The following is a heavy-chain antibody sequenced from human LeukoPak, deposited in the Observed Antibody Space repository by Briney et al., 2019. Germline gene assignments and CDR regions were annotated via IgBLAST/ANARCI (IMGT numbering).Heavy chain of an antibody. CDR3: AKDLSLYSGYDAFDI. Sequence: GGSLRLSCAASGFTFSSYGMHWVRQAPGKGLEWVAVIPYDGSNKYYADSVKGRFTISRDNSKNTLYLQMNSLRAEDTAVYYCAKDLSLYSGYDAFDIWGQGTMVTVSS. CDR2: IPYDGSNK. V-gene: IGHV3-30*18. D-gene: IGHD5-12*01. J-gene: IGHJ3*02. CDR1: GFTFSSYG.